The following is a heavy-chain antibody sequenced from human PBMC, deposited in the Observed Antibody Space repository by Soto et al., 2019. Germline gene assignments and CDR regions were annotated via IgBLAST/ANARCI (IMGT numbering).Heavy chain of an antibody. V-gene: IGHV5-51*04. Sequence: GEALKISCKGSCYSFTSYWIGWVRQMPGKGRDWLGLIYHCESDTRYSPSFQGKVTIYAXXXIXXXYXQXXXLXASDTAMYYCGSRTRILQFEYRAQRTLETVSS. CDR3: GSRTRILQFEY. D-gene: IGHD5-18*01. J-gene: IGHJ4*02. CDR1: CYSFTSYW. CDR2: IYHCESDT.